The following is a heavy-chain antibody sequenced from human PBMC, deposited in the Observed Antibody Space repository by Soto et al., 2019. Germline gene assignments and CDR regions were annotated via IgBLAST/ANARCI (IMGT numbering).Heavy chain of an antibody. J-gene: IGHJ4*02. CDR1: GYTFTKFH. CDR3: ARDVIDHDNYETIGYYFDH. D-gene: IGHD3-16*01. Sequence: QVQLIQFGAEVKKPGASVKVSCRASGYTFTKFHIHWVRQAPGQGLEWMGMIDPSGGVTRDAQRLQGRITITSDTSTSSVYMELRGLTSEDTAVYYCARDVIDHDNYETIGYYFDHWGPGTLVTVSS. CDR2: IDPSGGVT. V-gene: IGHV1-46*04.